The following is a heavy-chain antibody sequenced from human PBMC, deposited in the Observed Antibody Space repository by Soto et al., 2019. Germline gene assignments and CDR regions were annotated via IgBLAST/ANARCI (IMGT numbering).Heavy chain of an antibody. CDR3: ARHLYYYGSGRRTAGLDV. Sequence: SETMSLTCTVSGGYLSSYYWSWLRPPPGKGLEWIGYIYYSGSTNYNPSLKSRVTISVDTSKNQFSLKLSSVTAADTAVYYCARHLYYYGSGRRTAGLDVWGKGTTVTVS. CDR1: GGYLSSYY. J-gene: IGHJ6*03. V-gene: IGHV4-59*08. CDR2: IYYSGST. D-gene: IGHD3-10*01.